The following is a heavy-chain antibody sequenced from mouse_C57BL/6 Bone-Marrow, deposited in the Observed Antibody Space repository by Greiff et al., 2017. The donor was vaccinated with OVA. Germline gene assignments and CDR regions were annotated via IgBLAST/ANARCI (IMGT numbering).Heavy chain of an antibody. Sequence: VQLQQPGAELVMPGASVKLSCKASGYTFTSYWMHWVKQRPGQGLEWIGEIDPSDSYTNYNQKFKGKSTLTVDKSSSTAYMQRSSLTSEDSAVYYCARGTLRYCDVWGTGTTVTVSS. CDR3: ARGTLRYCDV. J-gene: IGHJ1*03. V-gene: IGHV1-69*01. CDR2: IDPSDSYT. D-gene: IGHD6-1*01. CDR1: GYTFTSYW.